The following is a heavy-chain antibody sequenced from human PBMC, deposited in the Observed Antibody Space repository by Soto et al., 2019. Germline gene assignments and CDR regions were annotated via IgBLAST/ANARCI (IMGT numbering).Heavy chain of an antibody. CDR1: GGSISSYY. D-gene: IGHD4-17*01. CDR3: ARVSSYGDYVDYYYGMDV. J-gene: IGHJ6*02. V-gene: IGHV4-59*01. Sequence: ASQTLSLTCTVSGGSISSYYWSWIRQPPGKGLEWIGYIYYSGSTNYNPSLKSRVTISVDTSKNQFSLKLSSVTAADTAVYYCARVSSYGDYVDYYYGMDVWGQGTTVTVSS. CDR2: IYYSGST.